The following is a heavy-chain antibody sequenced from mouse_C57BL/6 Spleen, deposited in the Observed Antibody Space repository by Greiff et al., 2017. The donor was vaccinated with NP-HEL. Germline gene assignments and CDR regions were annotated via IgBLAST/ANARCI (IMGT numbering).Heavy chain of an antibody. V-gene: IGHV1-4*01. Sequence: VQLQQSGAELARPGASVKMSCKASGYTFTSYTMHWVKQRPGQGLEWIGYINPSSGYTKYNQKFKDKATLTADKSSSTAYMQRSSLTSEDSAVYYCARPLYGYYAMDYWGQGTSVTVSS. CDR2: INPSSGYT. CDR1: GYTFTSYT. J-gene: IGHJ4*01. D-gene: IGHD1-1*02. CDR3: ARPLYGYYAMDY.